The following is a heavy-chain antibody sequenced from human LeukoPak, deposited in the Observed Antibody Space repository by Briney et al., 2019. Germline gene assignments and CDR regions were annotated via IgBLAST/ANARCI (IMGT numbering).Heavy chain of an antibody. V-gene: IGHV3-23*01. J-gene: IGHJ4*02. Sequence: GGSLRLSCAASGFTFSSYAMNWVRQAPGKGLEWVSGMSGSGGSTNYADSVKGRFTISRDNSKNTLYLQMNSLRAEDTAVYYCAKNPDGNIAVAGTYFDYWGQGTLVTVSS. CDR1: GFTFSSYA. CDR3: AKNPDGNIAVAGTYFDY. CDR2: MSGSGGST. D-gene: IGHD6-19*01.